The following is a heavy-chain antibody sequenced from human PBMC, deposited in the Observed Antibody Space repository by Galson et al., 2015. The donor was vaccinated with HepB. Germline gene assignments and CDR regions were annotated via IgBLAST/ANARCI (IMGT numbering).Heavy chain of an antibody. CDR1: GFTFSSYA. J-gene: IGHJ5*02. CDR2: ISYDGSNK. V-gene: IGHV3-30*04. D-gene: IGHD6-13*01. CDR3: ARDPKGIAAAGTPGWFDP. Sequence: SLRLSCAASGFTFSSYAMHWVRQAPGKGLEWVAVISYDGSNKYYADSVKGRFTISRDNSKNTLYLQMNSLRAEDTAVYYCARDPKGIAAAGTPGWFDPWGQGTLVTVSS.